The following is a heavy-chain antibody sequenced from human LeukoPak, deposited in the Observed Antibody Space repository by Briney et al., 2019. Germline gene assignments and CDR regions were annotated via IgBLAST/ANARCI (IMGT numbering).Heavy chain of an antibody. Sequence: GGSLRLSCAASGFTFSGSWMSWVRQAPGKGLEWVAKINQDGSAKNYLDSVKGRFTISIDRGKNSLYLQMNSLRDEDTAVYYYARELSWSGRDYWGQGTLVTVSS. J-gene: IGHJ4*02. CDR3: ARELSWSGRDY. CDR2: INQDGSAK. V-gene: IGHV3-7*01. CDR1: GFTFSGSW. D-gene: IGHD3-3*01.